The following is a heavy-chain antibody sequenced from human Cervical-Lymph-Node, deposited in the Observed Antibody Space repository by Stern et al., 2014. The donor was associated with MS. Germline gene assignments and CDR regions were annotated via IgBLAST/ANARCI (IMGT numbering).Heavy chain of an antibody. Sequence: VHLVESGGGVVQPGRSLRLSCTASGFTFSSYGMHWVRQAPGKGLEWVAVIWYDGSDKYYADSVKGRFTVSRDNSKNTLYLQMNSLRADDTAVYRCARDLEGSYYYGMDVWGRGTTVTVSS. CDR2: IWYDGSDK. V-gene: IGHV3-33*01. D-gene: IGHD3-10*01. J-gene: IGHJ6*02. CDR1: GFTFSSYG. CDR3: ARDLEGSYYYGMDV.